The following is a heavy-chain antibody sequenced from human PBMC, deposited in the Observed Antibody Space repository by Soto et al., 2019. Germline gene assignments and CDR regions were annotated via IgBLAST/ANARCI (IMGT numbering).Heavy chain of an antibody. D-gene: IGHD2-2*01. J-gene: IGHJ3*02. V-gene: IGHV1-2*04. CDR2: INPNSGGT. CDR3: ARWGYFSSTGCYDDVFDI. Sequence: ASVKVSCKASGYTFTGYYMHWVRQAPGQGLEWMGWINPNSGGTNYAQKFQGWVTMTRDTSISTAYMELSRLRSDDTAVYYCARWGYFSSTGCYDDVFDIGGQGTMVTVPS. CDR1: GYTFTGYY.